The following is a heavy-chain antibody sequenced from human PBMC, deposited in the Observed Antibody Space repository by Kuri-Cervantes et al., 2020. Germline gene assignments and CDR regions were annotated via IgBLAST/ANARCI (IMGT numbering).Heavy chain of an antibody. Sequence: SGFTLIRYAMTWVRQAPGKGLEWVSAISGTGGTTYYADSVKGRFTISRDNSRNTLYLQMNSLRAEDTAVYYCARTVSGRSSYKFDYWGQGTLVTVSS. V-gene: IGHV3-23*01. D-gene: IGHD6-6*01. CDR3: ARTVSGRSSYKFDY. CDR2: ISGTGGTT. CDR1: GFTLIRYA. J-gene: IGHJ4*02.